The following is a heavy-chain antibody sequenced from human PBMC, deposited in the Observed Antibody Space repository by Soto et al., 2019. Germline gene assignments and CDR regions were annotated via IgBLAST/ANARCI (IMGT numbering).Heavy chain of an antibody. CDR1: GFTFSSYA. D-gene: IGHD6-19*01. V-gene: IGHV3-23*01. CDR2: VSGSGDST. Sequence: EVQLLESGGGLVQPGGSLRLSCAASGFTFSSYAMSWVRQAPGKGLEWVSVVSGSGDSTYYADSVKGRFTISRDNSKSTLYLQMNSLRAEDTAVYYCARCSSGWFFDYWGQGTLVTVSS. CDR3: ARCSSGWFFDY. J-gene: IGHJ4*02.